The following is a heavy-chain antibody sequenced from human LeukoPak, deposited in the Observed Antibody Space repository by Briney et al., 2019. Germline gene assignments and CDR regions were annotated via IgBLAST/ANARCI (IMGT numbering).Heavy chain of an antibody. CDR3: ARYPLYSSSSFYFDY. J-gene: IGHJ4*02. CDR1: GFTFSSYS. V-gene: IGHV3-48*01. Sequence: GGSLRLSCAASGFTFSSYSMNWVRQAPGKGLEWVSYISSSSSTIYYADSVKGRFTISRDNAKNSLYLQMNSLRAEDTAVYYCARYPLYSSSSFYFDYWGQGTLVTVSS. D-gene: IGHD6-6*01. CDR2: ISSSSSTI.